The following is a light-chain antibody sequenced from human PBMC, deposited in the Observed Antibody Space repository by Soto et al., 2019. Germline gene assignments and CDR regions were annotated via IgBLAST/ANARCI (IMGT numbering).Light chain of an antibody. CDR3: AAWDDSLNGHVV. J-gene: IGLJ2*01. V-gene: IGLV2-11*01. Sequence: QSALTQPRSVSGSPGQSVTISCTGTGSDVGGYNYVSWYQQHPGKDPKLMIYEVRERPSGVPDRLSGSKSGNTASLTISGLQDEDEAEYYCAAWDDSLNGHVVFGGGTKLTVL. CDR1: GSDVGGYNY. CDR2: EVR.